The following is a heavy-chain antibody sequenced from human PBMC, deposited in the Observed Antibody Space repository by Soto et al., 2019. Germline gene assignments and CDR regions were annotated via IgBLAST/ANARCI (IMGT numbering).Heavy chain of an antibody. J-gene: IGHJ6*02. V-gene: IGHV5-10-1*01. CDR3: ARQGSTSLYYYYGMDV. CDR1: GYSFTSYW. D-gene: IGHD2-2*01. Sequence: PGESLKISCKGSGYSFTSYWICWVRQMPGKGLEWMGRIDPSDSYTNYSPSFQGHVTISADKSISTAYLQWSSLKASDTAMYYCARQGSTSLYYYYGMDVWGQGTTVTVSS. CDR2: IDPSDSYT.